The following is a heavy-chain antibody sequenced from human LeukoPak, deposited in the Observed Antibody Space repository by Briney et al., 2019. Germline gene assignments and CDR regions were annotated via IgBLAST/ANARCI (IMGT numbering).Heavy chain of an antibody. J-gene: IGHJ6*02. CDR2: ISVYNGNT. V-gene: IGHV1-18*01. CDR3: ARDLDIVVIRAALRHYGMDV. D-gene: IGHD2-2*01. CDR1: GYTFTGFD. Sequence: GASVKVSCKASGYTFTGFDISWARQAPGQGLEWMGWISVYNGNTNYAQKFQGRVTMTTETSTSTAYMELRSLSSDDTAVYYCARDLDIVVIRAALRHYGMDVWGQGTTVIVSS.